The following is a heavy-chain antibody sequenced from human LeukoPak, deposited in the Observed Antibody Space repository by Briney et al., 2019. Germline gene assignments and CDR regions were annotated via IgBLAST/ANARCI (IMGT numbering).Heavy chain of an antibody. CDR2: INPNSGGT. CDR1: GYTFTGYY. V-gene: IGHV1-2*02. J-gene: IGHJ4*02. D-gene: IGHD6-13*01. CDR3: ARDFGSSWPPPFDY. Sequence: GASVKVSCKASGYTFTGYYMHWVRQAPGQGLEWMGWINPNSGGTNYAQKFQGRVTMTRDTSISTAYMELSRLRSDDTAVYYCARDFGSSWPPPFDYWGQGTLVTVSS.